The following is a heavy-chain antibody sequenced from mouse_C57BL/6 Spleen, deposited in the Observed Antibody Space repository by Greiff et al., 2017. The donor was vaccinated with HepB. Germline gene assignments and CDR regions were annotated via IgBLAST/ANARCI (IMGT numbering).Heavy chain of an antibody. J-gene: IGHJ4*01. CDR3: ARYDEGGYYAMDY. D-gene: IGHD2-12*01. CDR2: INPNNGGT. V-gene: IGHV1-18*01. Sequence: EVQLQESGPELVKPGASVKIPCKASGYTFTDYNMDWVKQSHGKSLEWIGDINPNNGGTIYNQKFKGKATLTVDKSSSTAYMELRSLTSEDTAVYYCARYDEGGYYAMDYWGQGTSVTVSS. CDR1: GYTFTDYN.